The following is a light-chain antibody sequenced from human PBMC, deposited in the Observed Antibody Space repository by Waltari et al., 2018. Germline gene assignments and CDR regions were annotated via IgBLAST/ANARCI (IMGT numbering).Light chain of an antibody. Sequence: QSGLTQPPSASGTPGQRVTISCSGSTSNIGSNTVHWYHQVPGTAPKLLIFINNQRPSGVPDRFSGSKSGTSASLAISGLQSEDEADYSCAAWDDSLNAWVFGGGTKLTVL. CDR3: AAWDDSLNAWV. CDR1: TSNIGSNT. V-gene: IGLV1-44*01. CDR2: INN. J-gene: IGLJ3*02.